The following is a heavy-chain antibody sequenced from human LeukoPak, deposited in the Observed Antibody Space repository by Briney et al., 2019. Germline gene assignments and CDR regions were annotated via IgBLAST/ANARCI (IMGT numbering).Heavy chain of an antibody. J-gene: IGHJ4*02. D-gene: IGHD2-15*01. Sequence: PGGSLRLSCAASGFTFSSYAMTWVRQAPGKGLEWVSAVSGSGGSSYYPDSVKGRFTISRDNSKNTLYLQMNSLRAEDTAVYYCAKDEGHCSGGSCYRQDYWGQGTLVTVSS. CDR2: VSGSGGSS. CDR1: GFTFSSYA. CDR3: AKDEGHCSGGSCYRQDY. V-gene: IGHV3-23*01.